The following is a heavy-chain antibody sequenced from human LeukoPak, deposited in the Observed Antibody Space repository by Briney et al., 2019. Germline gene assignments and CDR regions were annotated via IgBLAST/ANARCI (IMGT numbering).Heavy chain of an antibody. V-gene: IGHV3-43*01. Sequence: PGGFLRLSCVVSGFTFDEYSMQWVRQAPGKGLEWVSVIEWNGGRTYYADSVKGRFTISRDNNKKSLYSQMNSLRTEDTAFYYCGKDIEHYDFWSGFEYRGQGTLVTVSS. J-gene: IGHJ4*02. CDR1: GFTFDEYS. CDR2: IEWNGGRT. D-gene: IGHD3-3*01. CDR3: GKDIEHYDFWSGFEY.